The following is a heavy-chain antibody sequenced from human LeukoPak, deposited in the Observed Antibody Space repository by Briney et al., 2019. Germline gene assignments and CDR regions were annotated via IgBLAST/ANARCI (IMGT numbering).Heavy chain of an antibody. CDR2: INPSGGST. CDR3: AIPPPNGHYYYMDV. J-gene: IGHJ6*03. Sequence: ASVKVSCKASGYTFTGYYMHWVRQAPGQGLEWMGWINPSGGSTSYAQKFQGRVTMTRDMSTSTVYMELSSLRSEDTAVYYCAIPPPNGHYYYMDVWGKGTTVTVSS. D-gene: IGHD4-17*01. CDR1: GYTFTGYY. V-gene: IGHV1-46*01.